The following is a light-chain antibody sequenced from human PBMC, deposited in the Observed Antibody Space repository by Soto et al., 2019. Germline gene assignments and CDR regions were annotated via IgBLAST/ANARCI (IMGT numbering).Light chain of an antibody. Sequence: QSALTQPASVSGSPGQSVTISCTGTSSDVGGYNYVSWYQQQSGKAPKLMIYEVSKRPSGVPDRFSGSKSGNTASLTVSGLQAEDEADYYCSSYAGSNTVVFGGGTKLTVL. V-gene: IGLV2-8*01. CDR1: SSDVGGYNY. J-gene: IGLJ2*01. CDR2: EVS. CDR3: SSYAGSNTVV.